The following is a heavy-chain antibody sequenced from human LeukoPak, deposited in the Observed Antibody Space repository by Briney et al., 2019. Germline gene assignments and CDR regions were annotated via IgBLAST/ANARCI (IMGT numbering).Heavy chain of an antibody. CDR2: IYYSGST. D-gene: IGHD5-18*01. CDR3: ARHGEGYSYGPINWFDP. CDR1: GGSISSYY. V-gene: IGHV4-59*08. Sequence: SETLSLTCTVSGGSISSYYWSWIRQPPGKGLEWIGYIYYSGSTNYNPSLKSRVTISVDPSKNQFSLKLSSVTAADTAVYYCARHGEGYSYGPINWFDPWGQGTLVTVSS. J-gene: IGHJ5*02.